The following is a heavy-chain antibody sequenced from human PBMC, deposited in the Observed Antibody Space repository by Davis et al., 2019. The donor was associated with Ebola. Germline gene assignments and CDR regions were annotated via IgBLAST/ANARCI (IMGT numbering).Heavy chain of an antibody. D-gene: IGHD6-19*01. V-gene: IGHV4-59*01. CDR2: IYYSWNT. Sequence: SQTLSLTCTVSGGSISSYYWSWLLQPPGKGLEWIGYIYYSWNTNYNPSLKSRVTISVDTSKNQFSLKLSSVTAADTAVYYCARGSQWLGPDYWGQGTLVTVSS. J-gene: IGHJ4*02. CDR3: ARGSQWLGPDY. CDR1: GGSISSYY.